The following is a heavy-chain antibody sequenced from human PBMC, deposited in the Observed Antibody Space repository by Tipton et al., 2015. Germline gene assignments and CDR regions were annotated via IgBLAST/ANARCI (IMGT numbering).Heavy chain of an antibody. CDR2: IYYSGST. Sequence: TLSLTCTVSGGSFSDYYWSWIRQSPGEGLEWIGYIYYSGSTNYNPSLRSRVAMSMDTSKNQFSLKLSSVIAADTAVYYCAGGDDSTSMATGFDYWGRGALVTVSS. J-gene: IGHJ4*01. D-gene: IGHD3-16*01. CDR3: AGGDDSTSMATGFDY. CDR1: GGSFSDYY. V-gene: IGHV4-59*01.